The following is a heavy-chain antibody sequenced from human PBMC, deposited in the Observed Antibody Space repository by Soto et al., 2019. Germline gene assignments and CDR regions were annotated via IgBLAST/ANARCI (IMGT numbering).Heavy chain of an antibody. Sequence: SETLSLTCTVSGGSISSGGYYWSCIRQHPGKGLEWIGYIYHSGSTYYNPSLKSRVTISVDRSKNQFSLKLSSVTAADTAVYYCARDRPYGMDVWGQGTTVTVSS. V-gene: IGHV4-30-2*01. CDR2: IYHSGST. J-gene: IGHJ6*02. CDR3: ARDRPYGMDV. CDR1: GGSISSGGYY.